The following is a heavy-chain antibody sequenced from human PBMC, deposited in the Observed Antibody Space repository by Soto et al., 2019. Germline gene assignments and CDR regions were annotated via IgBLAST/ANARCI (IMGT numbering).Heavy chain of an antibody. D-gene: IGHD1-7*01. J-gene: IGHJ4*02. CDR3: AKDRTGEETTGTTGGRDSFDY. CDR1: GFTFSSDA. Sequence: GGSLRRSCAASGFTFSSDAMSWGRQATGKRLKWISAISGSGGSTYYADSVKGRFTISRDKSKNTLYLQMNSLRTEDTDAYYCAKDRTGEETTGTTGGRDSFDYWGQGTLFTVSA. CDR2: ISGSGGST. V-gene: IGHV3-23*01.